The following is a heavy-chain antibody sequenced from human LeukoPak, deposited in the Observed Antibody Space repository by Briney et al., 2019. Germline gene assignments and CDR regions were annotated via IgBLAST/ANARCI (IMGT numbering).Heavy chain of an antibody. V-gene: IGHV3-30*02. D-gene: IGHD4-17*01. CDR2: IRFDVSNI. CDR3: AKEVTYGDYQDGEGFAP. J-gene: IGHJ5*02. CDR1: GFPSRSYG. Sequence: GGSLRLSCLASGFPSRSYGMHWVRRAPGKGLEWMTFIRFDVSNINYADSAKGRVTISRDNSKSTLYLQMNSLRAEDTALYYCAKEVTYGDYQDGEGFAPWGQGTLVTVSP.